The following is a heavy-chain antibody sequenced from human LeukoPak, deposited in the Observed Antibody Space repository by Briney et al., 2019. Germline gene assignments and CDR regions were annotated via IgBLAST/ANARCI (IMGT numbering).Heavy chain of an antibody. CDR2: ISSSGRTI. V-gene: IGHV3-11*01. D-gene: IGHD6-19*01. Sequence: GGSLRLSCAASGFTFSDYHMSWIRQAPGKGLEWVSYISSSGRTIYYTDSVKGRLTISRDNAKNSLYLQMNSLRAEDTAVYYCARDRGESSGWYLNWGQGTLVTVSS. J-gene: IGHJ1*01. CDR3: ARDRGESSGWYLN. CDR1: GFTFSDYH.